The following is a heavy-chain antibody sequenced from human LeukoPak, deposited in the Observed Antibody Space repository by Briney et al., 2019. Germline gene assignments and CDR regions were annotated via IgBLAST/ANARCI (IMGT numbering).Heavy chain of an antibody. CDR3: ARDGYSGSYYRLYYFFMDV. CDR1: GFTFTNYA. D-gene: IGHD1-26*01. CDR2: TVGSRPDT. J-gene: IGHJ6*03. Sequence: GGSLRLSCAASGFTFTNYAMSWVRQTPGKGLEWVAATVGSRPDTYHADSVKGRFTVSRDNSRNTLYLQMNSLRGEDTAVYYCARDGYSGSYYRLYYFFMDVWGKGTTVTVSS. V-gene: IGHV3-23*01.